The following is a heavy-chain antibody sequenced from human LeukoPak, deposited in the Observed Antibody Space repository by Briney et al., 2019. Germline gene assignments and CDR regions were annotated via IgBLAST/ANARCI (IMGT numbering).Heavy chain of an antibody. D-gene: IGHD2-2*01. V-gene: IGHV4-4*07. CDR1: SGSFSSYY. CDR2: IYITGST. J-gene: IGHJ4*02. Sequence: SETLSLTCTVSSGSFSSYYWNWIRQPAGKGLEWIGRIYITGSTNYNPSLKSRVTISVDTSKNQFSLKLSSVTAADTAVYYCARGYCSSTSCFGSTIPFDYWGQGTLVTVSS. CDR3: ARGYCSSTSCFGSTIPFDY.